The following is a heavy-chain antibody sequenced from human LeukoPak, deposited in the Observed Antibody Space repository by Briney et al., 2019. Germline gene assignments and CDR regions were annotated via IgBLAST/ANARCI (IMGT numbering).Heavy chain of an antibody. Sequence: GGSLRLSCAASGFTFSSYAMSWVRQAPGKGLEWVSAISGSGGSTYYADSVKGRFTISRDNSKNTLYLQMNSLRAEDTAVYYCAKCEVLRFLEWLSPDAFDIWGQGTMVTVSS. CDR3: AKCEVLRFLEWLSPDAFDI. CDR1: GFTFSSYA. V-gene: IGHV3-23*01. CDR2: ISGSGGST. J-gene: IGHJ3*02. D-gene: IGHD3-3*01.